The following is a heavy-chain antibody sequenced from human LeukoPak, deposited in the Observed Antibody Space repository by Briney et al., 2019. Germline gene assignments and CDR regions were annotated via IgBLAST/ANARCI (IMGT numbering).Heavy chain of an antibody. Sequence: SETLSLTCTVSGGSISSGYYWGWIRQPPGKGLEWIGSIYHSGSTYYNPSLKSRVTISVDTSKNQFSLKLSSVTAADTAVYYCARRWRDIVVVPAAQSDYYYYYYMDVWGKGTTVTISS. D-gene: IGHD2-2*01. CDR3: ARRWRDIVVVPAAQSDYYYYYYMDV. CDR1: GGSISSGYY. CDR2: IYHSGST. J-gene: IGHJ6*03. V-gene: IGHV4-38-2*02.